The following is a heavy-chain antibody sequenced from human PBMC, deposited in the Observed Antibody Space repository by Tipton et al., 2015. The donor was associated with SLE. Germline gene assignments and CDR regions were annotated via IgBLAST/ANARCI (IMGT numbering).Heavy chain of an antibody. Sequence: SLRLSCEGSGFSFNRHGMYWIRQSAGKGLEWVAVISYDGSNKFYADSLKGRFTISRDNSKNTLFLEMNSLRVEDTAVYYCARAPRILAVSAFDFWGQGTLVTVSS. D-gene: IGHD2-21*01. V-gene: IGHV3-30*03. CDR2: ISYDGSNK. CDR3: ARAPRILAVSAFDF. CDR1: GFSFNRHG. J-gene: IGHJ4*02.